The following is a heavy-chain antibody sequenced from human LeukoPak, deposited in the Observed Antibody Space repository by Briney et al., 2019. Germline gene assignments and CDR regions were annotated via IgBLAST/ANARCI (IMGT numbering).Heavy chain of an antibody. CDR3: ARDGNDGSGSYALDY. Sequence: GGSLRLSCAASGFTFSSNWMSWVRQAPGKGLEWVANIEQDGSEKYYVDSVKGRFTISRDNAKNSLYLQMNSLRAEDTAVYYCARDGNDGSGSYALDYWGQGTLVTVSS. V-gene: IGHV3-7*01. J-gene: IGHJ4*02. CDR2: IEQDGSEK. CDR1: GFTFSSNW. D-gene: IGHD3-10*01.